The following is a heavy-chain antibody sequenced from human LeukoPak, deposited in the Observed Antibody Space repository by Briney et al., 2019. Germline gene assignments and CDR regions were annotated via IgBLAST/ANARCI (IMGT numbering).Heavy chain of an antibody. J-gene: IGHJ4*02. D-gene: IGHD5-12*01. CDR2: ITSGGNT. CDR3: ARGRGYRDYDRPLDY. Sequence: GGSLRLSCAASGFTVGSNYMNWVRQAPGKGLEWVSVITSGGNTYYADSVKGRFTTSRDNSENTLYVQMNSLRAEDTAIYYCARGRGYRDYDRPLDYWGQGTLVTVSS. V-gene: IGHV3-53*01. CDR1: GFTVGSNY.